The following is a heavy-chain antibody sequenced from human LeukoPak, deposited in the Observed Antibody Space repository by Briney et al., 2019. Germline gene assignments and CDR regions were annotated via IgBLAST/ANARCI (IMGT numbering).Heavy chain of an antibody. J-gene: IGHJ5*02. CDR2: ISGSGGTT. Sequence: GGSLRLSCAASGFTFSSYAMSWVRQAPGKGLEWVSAISGSGGTTYYADSVKGRFTISRDNSKNTLYLQMYSLRAEDTAVYYCAKPQVLPPKWFDPWGQGTLVTVSS. V-gene: IGHV3-23*01. CDR3: AKPQVLPPKWFDP. CDR1: GFTFSSYA.